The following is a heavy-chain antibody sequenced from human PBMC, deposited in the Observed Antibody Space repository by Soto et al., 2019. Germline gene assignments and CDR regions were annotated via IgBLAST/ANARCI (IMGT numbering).Heavy chain of an antibody. Sequence: GGSLRLSCAASGFTFSSYGMHWVRQAPGKGLEWVAVISYDGSNKYYADSVKGRFTISRDNSKNTLYLQMNSLRAEDTAVYYCAGSSGWQAPLYYYGMDVWGQGTTVTVSS. CDR3: AGSSGWQAPLYYYGMDV. CDR1: GFTFSSYG. D-gene: IGHD6-19*01. CDR2: ISYDGSNK. J-gene: IGHJ6*02. V-gene: IGHV3-30*03.